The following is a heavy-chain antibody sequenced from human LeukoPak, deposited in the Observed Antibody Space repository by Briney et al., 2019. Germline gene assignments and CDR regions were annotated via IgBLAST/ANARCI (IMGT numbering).Heavy chain of an antibody. V-gene: IGHV3-23*01. CDR1: GFTFSSYA. CDR3: ARDQGYDYAPLGSATHVY. D-gene: IGHD5-12*01. J-gene: IGHJ4*02. CDR2: ISGSGSTT. Sequence: GGSLRLSCAASGFTFSSYAMHWVRQAPGKGLEWVSSISGSGSTTHYADSVKGRFTISRDTSKNTLFLQLSNLRAEDTAVYFCARDQGYDYAPLGSATHVYWGQGTLVAVSS.